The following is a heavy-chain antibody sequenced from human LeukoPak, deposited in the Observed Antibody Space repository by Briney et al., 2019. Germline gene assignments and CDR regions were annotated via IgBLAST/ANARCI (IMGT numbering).Heavy chain of an antibody. Sequence: GGSLRLSCSASGFIFSNYVVYWVRQAPGKGLEYVSTINSNGGTTYYSDSVKGRFTISRDNSKNTLYLQMSSLRADDTAVYYCVKISTDWYMGIGDYWGQGTLVTVSS. D-gene: IGHD6-19*01. V-gene: IGHV3-64D*06. CDR3: VKISTDWYMGIGDY. CDR1: GFIFSNYV. CDR2: INSNGGTT. J-gene: IGHJ4*02.